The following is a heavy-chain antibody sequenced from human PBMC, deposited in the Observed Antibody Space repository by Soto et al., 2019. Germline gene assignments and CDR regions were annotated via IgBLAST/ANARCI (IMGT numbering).Heavy chain of an antibody. CDR1: GFTFSSYA. D-gene: IGHD3-10*01. V-gene: IGHV3-23*01. CDR3: AKDHGSGIQPFDY. Sequence: GGSLRLSCAASGFTFSSYAMSWVRQAPGKGLEWVSAISGSGGSTYYADSVKGRFTISRDNSENTLYLQMNSLRAEDTAVYYCAKDHGSGIQPFDYWGQGTLVTVSS. CDR2: ISGSGGST. J-gene: IGHJ4*02.